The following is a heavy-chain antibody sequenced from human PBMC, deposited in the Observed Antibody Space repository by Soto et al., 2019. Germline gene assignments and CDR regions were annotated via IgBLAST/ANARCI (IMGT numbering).Heavy chain of an antibody. J-gene: IGHJ4*02. CDR2: ISWNSGSI. D-gene: IGHD3-3*01. CDR3: AKGLYTIFGVVIDY. V-gene: IGHV3-9*01. Sequence: GGSLRLSCAASGFTFDDYAMHWVRQAPGKGLEWVSGISWNSGSIGYADSVKGRFTISRDNAKNSLYLQMNSLRAEDTALYYCAKGLYTIFGVVIDYWGQGTLVTVSS. CDR1: GFTFDDYA.